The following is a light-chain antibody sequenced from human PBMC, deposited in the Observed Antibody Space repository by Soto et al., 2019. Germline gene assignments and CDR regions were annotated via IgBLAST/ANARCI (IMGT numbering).Light chain of an antibody. CDR3: QQYVISVT. Sequence: IVMTQTPLSLSVTPGQPASISCKSSQILLQSDGNTYLYWYLQKPGQPPQLLIYAVSNRFSGVPDRFSGSGSGTDFTLTISRLEPQDSAMYYCQQYVISVTFGQGTRLEI. J-gene: IGKJ5*01. V-gene: IGKV2D-29*01. CDR1: QILLQSDGNTY. CDR2: AVS.